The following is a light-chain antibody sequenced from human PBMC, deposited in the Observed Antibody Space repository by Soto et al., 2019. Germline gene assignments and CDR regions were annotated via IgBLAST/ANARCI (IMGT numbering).Light chain of an antibody. CDR2: DTS. Sequence: EIVLTQSPCTLSFSPVERSTLSGRASQSVRDNYLAWYQQKPGQAPSLLIFDTSRRATGIPDRFTGSGSGTDFALTISRVEPQDIAVYFCQQYGSSPGTFGQGTKV. CDR1: QSVRDNY. CDR3: QQYGSSPGT. J-gene: IGKJ1*01. V-gene: IGKV3-20*01.